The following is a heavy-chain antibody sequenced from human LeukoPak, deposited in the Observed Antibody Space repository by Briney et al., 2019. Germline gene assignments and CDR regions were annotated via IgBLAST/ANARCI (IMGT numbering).Heavy chain of an antibody. Sequence: GGSLRLSCAASGFTFSSYWMYWVRQAPGKGLVWVSRINSDGSSTNYADSVKGRFTISRDNAKNTLYLQMNSLRAEDTAVYYCARGPYSSSYYFDYWGQGTLVTVSS. CDR3: ARGPYSSSYYFDY. V-gene: IGHV3-74*01. CDR1: GFTFSSYW. J-gene: IGHJ4*02. CDR2: INSDGSST. D-gene: IGHD6-6*01.